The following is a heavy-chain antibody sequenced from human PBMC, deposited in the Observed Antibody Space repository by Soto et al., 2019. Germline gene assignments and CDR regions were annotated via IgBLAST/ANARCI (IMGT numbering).Heavy chain of an antibody. CDR2: IIPIFGTA. J-gene: IGHJ6*02. CDR3: ARDSSGSSSPVRYYYYGMDV. CDR1: GGTFSSYA. V-gene: IGHV1-69*13. D-gene: IGHD6-6*01. Sequence: ASVKVSCKASGGTFSSYAISWVRQAPGQGLEWMGGIIPIFGTANYAQKFQGRVTITADESTSTAYMELSSLRSEDTAVYYCARDSSGSSSPVRYYYYGMDVWGQGTTVTVSS.